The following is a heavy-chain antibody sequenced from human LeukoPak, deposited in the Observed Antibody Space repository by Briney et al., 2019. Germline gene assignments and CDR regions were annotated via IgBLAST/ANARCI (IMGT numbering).Heavy chain of an antibody. CDR2: IYSGGTT. Sequence: GGSLRLSCSASGFTVSSSYMNWVRQAPGKGLEWVSLIYSGGTTYYADSVKDRFTISRDNPKSTVNLQMNSLRAEDTAVYYCARDRADYDYVWGSYRFDAFDIWGQGTMVTVSS. J-gene: IGHJ3*02. CDR3: ARDRADYDYVWGSYRFDAFDI. V-gene: IGHV3-53*05. CDR1: GFTVSSSY. D-gene: IGHD3-16*02.